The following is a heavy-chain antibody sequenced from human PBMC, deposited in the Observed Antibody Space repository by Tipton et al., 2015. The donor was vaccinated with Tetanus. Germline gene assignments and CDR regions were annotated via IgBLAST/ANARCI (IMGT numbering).Heavy chain of an antibody. Sequence: QLVQSGAEVKKPGSSVKVSCKASGGTFSSYAISWVRQAPGQGLEWMGGIIPIFGTANYAQKFQGRVTITADKSTSTAYMELSSLISEDTAVYYCARALVDTAMVYYYYYYGMDVWGQGTTVTVSS. D-gene: IGHD5-18*01. CDR2: IIPIFGTA. J-gene: IGHJ6*02. CDR3: ARALVDTAMVYYYYYYGMDV. V-gene: IGHV1-69*06. CDR1: GGTFSSYA.